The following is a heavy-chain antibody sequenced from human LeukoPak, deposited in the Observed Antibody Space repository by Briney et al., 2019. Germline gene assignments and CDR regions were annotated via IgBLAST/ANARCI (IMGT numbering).Heavy chain of an antibody. Sequence: GGSLRLSCAASGFTFSSYWMSWVRQAPGKGREWVANIKQDGSEKNYVDSVKGRFTISRDNAKNSLYLQMNSLRAEDTAVYYCAREAGDSSGWYNWFDPGGQGTLVTVSS. CDR1: GFTFSSYW. CDR2: IKQDGSEK. J-gene: IGHJ5*02. D-gene: IGHD6-19*01. CDR3: AREAGDSSGWYNWFDP. V-gene: IGHV3-7*01.